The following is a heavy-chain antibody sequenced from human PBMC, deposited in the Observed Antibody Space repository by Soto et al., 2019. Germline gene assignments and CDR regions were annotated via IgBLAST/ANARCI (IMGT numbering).Heavy chain of an antibody. D-gene: IGHD6-25*01. CDR3: ASEIVTSQGLHRIYYYYYGMDV. CDR1: GGTFSSYA. J-gene: IGHJ6*02. CDR2: IIPIFGTA. V-gene: IGHV1-69*13. Sequence: ASVKVSCKASGGTFSSYAISWVRQAPGQGLEWMGGIIPIFGTANYAQKFQGRVTITADESTSTAYMELSSLRSEDTAVYYCASEIVTSQGLHRIYYYYYGMDVWGQGTTVTVSS.